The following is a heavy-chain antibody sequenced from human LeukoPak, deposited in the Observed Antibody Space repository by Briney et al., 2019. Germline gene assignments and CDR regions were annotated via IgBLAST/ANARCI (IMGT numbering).Heavy chain of an antibody. CDR1: AGSISSSTYY. CDR3: ARRGIALTGSRNWYYDL. CDR2: IHYSGST. Sequence: SETLSLTCTLSAGSISSSTYYWGWIRQPPGKGLEWIGSIHYSGSTYYNPSLKSRVTISVDTSRNQFSLKLSSVTAADTAVYYCARRGIALTGSRNWYYDLWGRGTLVTVSS. V-gene: IGHV4-39*01. D-gene: IGHD6-19*01. J-gene: IGHJ2*01.